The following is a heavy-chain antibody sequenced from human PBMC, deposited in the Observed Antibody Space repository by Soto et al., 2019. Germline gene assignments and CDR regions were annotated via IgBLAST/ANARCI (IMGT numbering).Heavy chain of an antibody. Sequence: QVQLQESGPGLVEPSQTLSLTCTVSGGSISSAGYYWSWIRQRPGKGLEWIGYIYFSGVTYYNPSLESRVTISVDTSKNQFSLRLRSVTAADTAVYYCARDPWRTPPEAAFDVWGQGTKVTVSS. CDR1: GGSISSAGYY. J-gene: IGHJ3*01. CDR3: ARDPWRTPPEAAFDV. D-gene: IGHD1-1*01. CDR2: IYFSGVT. V-gene: IGHV4-31*03.